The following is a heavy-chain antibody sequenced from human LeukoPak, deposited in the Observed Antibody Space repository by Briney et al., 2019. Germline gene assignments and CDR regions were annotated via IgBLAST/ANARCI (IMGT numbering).Heavy chain of an antibody. Sequence: SQTLSLTCTVSGGSIISGSYYWSWIRQPAGKGLEWIGRIYTSGSTNYNPSLKSRVTISVDTSKNQFSLKLSSVTAAETAVYYCAASTGLKRSDYWGQGTLVTVSS. D-gene: IGHD2-2*01. J-gene: IGHJ4*02. V-gene: IGHV4-61*02. CDR3: AASTGLKRSDY. CDR1: GGSIISGSYY. CDR2: IYTSGST.